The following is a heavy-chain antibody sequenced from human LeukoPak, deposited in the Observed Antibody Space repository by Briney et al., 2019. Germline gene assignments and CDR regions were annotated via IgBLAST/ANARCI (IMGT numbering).Heavy chain of an antibody. J-gene: IGHJ6*02. Sequence: GGSLRLSCAASGFTFSGYWMWWVRQAPGKGLEWVANIKQDGSEKYYVDSVKGRFTISRDNAKNSLYLQMNSLRAEDTAVYYCARSGYYYGMDVWGQGTTVTVSS. V-gene: IGHV3-7*05. D-gene: IGHD1-1*01. CDR2: IKQDGSEK. CDR1: GFTFSGYW. CDR3: ARSGYYYGMDV.